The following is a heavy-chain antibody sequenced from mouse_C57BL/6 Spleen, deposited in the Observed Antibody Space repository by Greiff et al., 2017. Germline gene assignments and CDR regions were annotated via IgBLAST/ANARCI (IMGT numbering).Heavy chain of an antibody. CDR3: ARGRPVLYFDV. Sequence: EVQVVESGGGLVKPGGSLKLSCAASGFTFSDYGMHWVRQAPEKGLEWVAYISSGSSTIYYADTVKGRFTISRDNAKNTLFLQMTSLRSEDTAMFYCARGRPVLYFDVWGTGTTVTVSS. CDR1: GFTFSDYG. CDR2: ISSGSSTI. V-gene: IGHV5-17*01. J-gene: IGHJ1*03.